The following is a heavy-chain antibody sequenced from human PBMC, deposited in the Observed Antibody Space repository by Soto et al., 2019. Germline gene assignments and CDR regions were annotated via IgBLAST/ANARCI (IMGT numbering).Heavy chain of an antibody. CDR2: MNPNSGNT. Sequence: QVQLVQSGAEVKKPGASVKVSCKASGYTFTSYDINWVRQATGQGLEWMGWMNPNSGNTGYAQKYQGRVTMTRNTSISTAYMDLGSLRSEDTAVYYCAITHLRFGEHHYWGQGTLVTVSS. V-gene: IGHV1-8*01. CDR3: AITHLRFGEHHY. CDR1: GYTFTSYD. D-gene: IGHD3-10*01. J-gene: IGHJ4*02.